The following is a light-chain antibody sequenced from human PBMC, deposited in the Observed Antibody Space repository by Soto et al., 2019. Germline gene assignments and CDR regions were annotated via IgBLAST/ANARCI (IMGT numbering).Light chain of an antibody. CDR3: QSYGTSLSGLYV. V-gene: IGLV1-40*01. J-gene: IGLJ1*01. CDR1: SSNIGAGRD. Sequence: QSVLTQPPSVSGAPGQRVIISCTGSSSNIGAGRDVHWYRQFPGEAPKFLISDSNHRPSGVPDRFSVSKSGASASLAITGLRPEDQGDYFCQSYGTSLSGLYVFGTGTKLPVL. CDR2: DSN.